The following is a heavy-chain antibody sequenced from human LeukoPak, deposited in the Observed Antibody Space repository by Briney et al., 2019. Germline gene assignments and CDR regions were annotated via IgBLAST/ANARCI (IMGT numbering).Heavy chain of an antibody. J-gene: IGHJ4*02. CDR2: IYYSGST. D-gene: IGHD3-22*01. Sequence: SETLSLTCTVSGGSISSYYWSWIRQPPGKGLEWIGYIYYSGSTNYSPSLKSRVTISVDTSKNQFSLKLSSVTAADTAVYYCARHWKYYDSSGNFDYWGQGTLVTVSS. V-gene: IGHV4-59*08. CDR1: GGSISSYY. CDR3: ARHWKYYDSSGNFDY.